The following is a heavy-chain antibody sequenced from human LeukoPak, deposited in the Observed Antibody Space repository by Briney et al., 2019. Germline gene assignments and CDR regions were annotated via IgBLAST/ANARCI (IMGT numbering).Heavy chain of an antibody. V-gene: IGHV3-23*01. J-gene: IGHJ4*02. CDR2: ISGNGVTT. CDR1: GFTFITYA. D-gene: IGHD4-23*01. Sequence: GSLRLSCAASGFTFITYAMGWVRQAPGGGLRWVSSISGNGVTTYYADSVKGRFTISRDNSKNTLYLQMNSLRAEDTALYYCAKALYGGNTVWGQGTLVTVSS. CDR3: AKALYGGNTV.